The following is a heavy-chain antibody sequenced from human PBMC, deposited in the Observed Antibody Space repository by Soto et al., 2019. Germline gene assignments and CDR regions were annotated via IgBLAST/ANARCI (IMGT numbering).Heavy chain of an antibody. D-gene: IGHD2-2*01. V-gene: IGHV5-10-1*01. J-gene: IGHJ6*02. Sequence: GESLKISCKGSGYSFTSYWISWVRQMPGKGLEWMGRIDPSDSYTNYSPSFQGHVTILADKSISTAYLQWSSLKASDTAMYYCAVNIVVVPAASSYYYGMDVWGQGTTVTVSS. CDR2: IDPSDSYT. CDR1: GYSFTSYW. CDR3: AVNIVVVPAASSYYYGMDV.